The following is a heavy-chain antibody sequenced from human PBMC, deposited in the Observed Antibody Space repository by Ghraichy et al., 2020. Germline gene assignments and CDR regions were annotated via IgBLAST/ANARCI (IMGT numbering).Heavy chain of an antibody. J-gene: IGHJ5*02. V-gene: IGHV4-59*01. Sequence: SETLSLTCTVSGGSISSYYWSWIRQPPGKGLEWIGYIYYSGSTNYNPSLKSRVTISVDTSKNQFSLKLSSVTAADTAVYYCARGQYQLLGGGWFDPWGQGTLVTVSS. CDR1: GGSISSYY. CDR3: ARGQYQLLGGGWFDP. CDR2: IYYSGST. D-gene: IGHD2-2*01.